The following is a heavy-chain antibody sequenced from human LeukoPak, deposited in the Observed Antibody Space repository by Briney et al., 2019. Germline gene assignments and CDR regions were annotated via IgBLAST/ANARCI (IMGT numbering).Heavy chain of an antibody. CDR2: IKQDGSEK. D-gene: IGHD2-2*01. Sequence: GGSLRLSCAASGFTFSSYWMSWVRQAPGKGLEWVANIKQDGSEKYYVDSVKGRFTISRDNAKNSLYLQMNSLRAEDTAVYYCARVRRVAADKGFDPWGQGALVTVSS. J-gene: IGHJ5*02. CDR1: GFTFSSYW. V-gene: IGHV3-7*01. CDR3: ARVRRVAADKGFDP.